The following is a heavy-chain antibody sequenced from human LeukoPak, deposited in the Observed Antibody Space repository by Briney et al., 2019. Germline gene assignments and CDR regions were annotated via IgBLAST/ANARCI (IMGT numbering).Heavy chain of an antibody. CDR1: GFTFSSYG. Sequence: GRSLRLSCAASGFTFSSYGMHWVRQAPGKGLEWVAVIWYDGSNKYYADSVKGRFTISRDNSKSTLYLQMNSLRAEDTAVYYCARDNAAAGLPLQHWGQGTLVTVSS. CDR3: ARDNAAAGLPLQH. CDR2: IWYDGSNK. V-gene: IGHV3-33*01. J-gene: IGHJ1*01. D-gene: IGHD6-13*01.